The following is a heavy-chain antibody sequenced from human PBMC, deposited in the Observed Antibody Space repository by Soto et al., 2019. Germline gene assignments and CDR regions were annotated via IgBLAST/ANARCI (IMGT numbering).Heavy chain of an antibody. D-gene: IGHD6-13*01. CDR3: AHAGNKAAAGYYFDY. Sequence: SGPTLVNPTQTLPLTCTFSGFSLSTSGVHVGWIRQPPGKALEWLALIYWDDDKRYSPSLKSRLTITKDTSKNQVVLTMTNMDPVDTATYYCAHAGNKAAAGYYFDYWGQGTLVTVS. V-gene: IGHV2-5*02. J-gene: IGHJ4*02. CDR2: IYWDDDK. CDR1: GFSLSTSGVH.